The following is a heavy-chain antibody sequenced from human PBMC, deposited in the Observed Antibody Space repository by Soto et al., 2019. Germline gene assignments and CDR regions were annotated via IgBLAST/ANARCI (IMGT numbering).Heavy chain of an antibody. J-gene: IGHJ5*02. CDR1: GGTFGSDA. Sequence: ASVKVSCKASGGTFGSDAITWVRQAPGQGLEWVGRIIPIFGTTNYAQNFQGRVTISADKSTLTSYMELHSLTSDDTALYYCARDRTDSGYYTNWLDPWGQGTQVTVSS. D-gene: IGHD3-22*01. CDR2: IIPIFGTT. V-gene: IGHV1-69*06. CDR3: ARDRTDSGYYTNWLDP.